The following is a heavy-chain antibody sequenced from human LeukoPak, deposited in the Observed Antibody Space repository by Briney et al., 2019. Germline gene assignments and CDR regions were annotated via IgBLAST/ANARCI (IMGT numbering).Heavy chain of an antibody. Sequence: GGSLRLSCAASGFTVSSYGMRWVRQAPGKGLEWVAVIWYDGSNKYYADSVKGRFTISRDNSKNTLYLQMNSLRAEDTAVYYCARDRRDYYDSSGYYPSNAFDIWGQGTMVTVSS. CDR1: GFTVSSYG. CDR3: ARDRRDYYDSSGYYPSNAFDI. CDR2: IWYDGSNK. V-gene: IGHV3-33*01. D-gene: IGHD3-22*01. J-gene: IGHJ3*02.